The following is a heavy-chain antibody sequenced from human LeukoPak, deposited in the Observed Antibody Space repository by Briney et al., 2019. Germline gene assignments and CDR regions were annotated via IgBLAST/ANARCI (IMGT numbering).Heavy chain of an antibody. CDR2: IYYSGST. V-gene: IGHV4-59*01. Sequence: PSETLSLTCTVSGGSISSYYWTWIRQPPGKGLEWIGYIYYSGSTNYNPSLKSRVTISVDTSKNQFSLKLSSVTAADTAMYYCARRVATTGIYGFDIWGQGTMVTVSS. D-gene: IGHD6-13*01. CDR1: GGSISSYY. CDR3: ARRVATTGIYGFDI. J-gene: IGHJ3*02.